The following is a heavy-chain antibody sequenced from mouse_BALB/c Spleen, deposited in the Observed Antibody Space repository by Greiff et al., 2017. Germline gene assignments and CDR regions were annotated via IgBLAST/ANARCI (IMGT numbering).Heavy chain of an antibody. CDR1: GFTFSSYA. D-gene: IGHD2-3*01. J-gene: IGHJ3*01. V-gene: IGHV5-6-5*01. CDR2: ISSGGST. CDR3: ARIYDGYTGFAY. Sequence: EVQRVESGGGLVKPGGSLKLSCAASGFTFSSYAMSWVRQTPEKRLEWVASISSGGSTYYPDSVKGRFTISRDNARNILYLQMSSLRSGVTAMYYCARIYDGYTGFAYWGQGTLVTVSA.